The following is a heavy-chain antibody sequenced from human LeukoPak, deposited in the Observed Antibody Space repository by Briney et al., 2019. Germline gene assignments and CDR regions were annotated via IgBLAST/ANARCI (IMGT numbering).Heavy chain of an antibody. D-gene: IGHD3-22*01. CDR2: IYTGGNT. V-gene: IGHV3-66*01. Sequence: GGSLRLSCAAPGFSVSPHYMSWVRQAPGKGLECVSVIYTGGNTYYADSVKGRFTISRDNSKNTLYLQMNSLRAEDTAVYYCARDTYDSSGYDAFDIWGQGTMVTVSS. CDR1: GFSVSPHY. J-gene: IGHJ3*02. CDR3: ARDTYDSSGYDAFDI.